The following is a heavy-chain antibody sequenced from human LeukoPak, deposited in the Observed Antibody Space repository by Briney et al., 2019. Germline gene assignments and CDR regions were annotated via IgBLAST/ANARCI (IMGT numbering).Heavy chain of an antibody. V-gene: IGHV3-11*01. D-gene: IGHD3-16*01. CDR2: ITSGAGST. CDR3: TKERRGTYYAFES. Sequence: PGGSLRLSCDASGFSISDYYMSWIRQSPVEGLEWISYITSGAGSTKYADSVKGRFTISRDKAKNSVALQLNSLRPEDTAVYYCTKERRGTYYAFESWGQGTLVTVSS. CDR1: GFSISDYY. J-gene: IGHJ4*02.